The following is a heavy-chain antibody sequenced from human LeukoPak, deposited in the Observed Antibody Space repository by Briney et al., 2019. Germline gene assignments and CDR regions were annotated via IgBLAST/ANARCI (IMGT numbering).Heavy chain of an antibody. CDR1: GYSFATYW. D-gene: IGHD1-26*01. Sequence: GESLKISCKGSGYSFATYWIGWVRQMPGKGLEWMGIIYPGDSDTRYSPSFQGQVTISADKSINTAYLQWSSLKASDTAMYYCARPRYSRSPGAFDIWGQGTMVTVSS. V-gene: IGHV5-51*01. CDR2: IYPGDSDT. CDR3: ARPRYSRSPGAFDI. J-gene: IGHJ3*02.